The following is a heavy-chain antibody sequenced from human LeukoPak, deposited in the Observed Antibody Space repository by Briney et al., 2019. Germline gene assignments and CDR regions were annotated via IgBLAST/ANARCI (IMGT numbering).Heavy chain of an antibody. D-gene: IGHD5-18*01. CDR1: GFTFSSYA. Sequence: GGSLRLSCAASGFTFSSYAMNWVRQAPGKGLEWVSAISGSGGSTYYADSVKGRFTISRDNSKNTLYLQMNSLRAEDTAVYYCAKDLKAGYSYGYLDYWGQGTLVTVSS. CDR2: ISGSGGST. V-gene: IGHV3-23*01. J-gene: IGHJ4*02. CDR3: AKDLKAGYSYGYLDY.